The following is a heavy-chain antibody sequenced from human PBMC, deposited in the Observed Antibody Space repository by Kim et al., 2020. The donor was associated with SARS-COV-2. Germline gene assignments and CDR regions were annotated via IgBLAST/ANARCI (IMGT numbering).Heavy chain of an antibody. CDR1: GYTFTGYY. CDR2: INPNSGGT. CDR3: ARASRSGWRPQHGSCFGY. V-gene: IGHV1-2*02. Sequence: ASVKVSCKASGYTFTGYYMHWVRQAPGQGLEWMGWINPNSGGTNYAQKFQGRVTMTRDTSISTAYMELSRLRSDDTAVYYCARASRSGWRPQHGSCFGYWGQGTLVTVSS. J-gene: IGHJ4*02. D-gene: IGHD6-19*01.